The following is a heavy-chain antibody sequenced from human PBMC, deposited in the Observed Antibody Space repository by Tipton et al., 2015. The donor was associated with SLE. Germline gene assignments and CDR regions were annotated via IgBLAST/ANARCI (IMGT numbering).Heavy chain of an antibody. J-gene: IGHJ3*01. CDR1: GFTFSNAW. V-gene: IGHV3-15*01. CDR2: IKSKTDGGTI. CDR3: TTGGNNAFDV. Sequence: SLRLSCAASGFTFSNAWLSWVRQAPGKGLEWDGRIKSKTDGGTIDYAAPVKGRFTISRDDSKNTLYLQMNSLKTEDTAVYYCTTGGNNAFDVWGQGTVVTVSS. D-gene: IGHD4-23*01.